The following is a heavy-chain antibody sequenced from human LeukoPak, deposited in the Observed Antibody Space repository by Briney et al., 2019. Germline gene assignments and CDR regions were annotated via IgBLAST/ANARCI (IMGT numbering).Heavy chain of an antibody. D-gene: IGHD1-26*01. CDR2: ISWNSGSI. CDR1: GFTFDDYA. CDR3: AKALGRRFDY. V-gene: IGHV3-9*01. J-gene: IGHJ4*02. Sequence: PGGSLRLSCAASGFTFDDYAMHWVRQAPGKGLEWVSGISWNSGSIGYADSVKGRFTISRDNAKNSLYLQMNSLRAEDTALYYCAKALGRRFDYWGQGTLVTVSS.